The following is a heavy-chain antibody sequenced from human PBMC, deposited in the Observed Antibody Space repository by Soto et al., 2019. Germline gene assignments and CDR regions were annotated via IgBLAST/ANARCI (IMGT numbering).Heavy chain of an antibody. CDR1: GVSISSGAYS. V-gene: IGHV4-31*03. CDR3: ARATSDSSGYFDS. D-gene: IGHD3-22*01. CDR2: IYYSGTT. Sequence: PSETLSLTCIVSGVSISSGAYSWGWIRQPPGKGPEWIGYIYYSGTTYYNPSLRSRLTISLDKSTNHFSLSLRSVTAADTAVYYCARATSDSSGYFDSWGQGGLVTVSS. J-gene: IGHJ4*02.